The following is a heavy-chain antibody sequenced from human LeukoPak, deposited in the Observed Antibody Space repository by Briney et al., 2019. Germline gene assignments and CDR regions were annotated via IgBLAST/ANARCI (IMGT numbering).Heavy chain of an antibody. CDR2: ISVSVGNT. V-gene: IGHV3-23*01. D-gene: IGHD2-2*01. Sequence: PGGSLRLSCAASGFTFSSYAMSWVRQAPGKGLEWVSAISVSVGNTYYADSVKGPFTISRDNSKSTLYLQMNSLRAEDTAVYHCAKFSRSYCSSTSCSKYFDYWGQGILVTVSS. J-gene: IGHJ4*02. CDR3: AKFSRSYCSSTSCSKYFDY. CDR1: GFTFSSYA.